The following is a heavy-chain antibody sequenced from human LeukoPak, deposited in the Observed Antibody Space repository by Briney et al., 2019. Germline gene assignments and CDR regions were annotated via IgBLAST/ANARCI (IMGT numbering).Heavy chain of an antibody. CDR3: ARIRLAAAFLDV. D-gene: IGHD6-13*01. J-gene: IGHJ6*04. CDR2: INQSGST. Sequence: SETLSLTCAVYGGSFSGYYWSWIRQPPGKGLEWIGEINQSGSTNHNPSLKSRVTISVDTSKNQFSLKLSSVTAADTAVYYCARIRLAAAFLDVWGKGTTVTVSS. CDR1: GGSFSGYY. V-gene: IGHV4-34*01.